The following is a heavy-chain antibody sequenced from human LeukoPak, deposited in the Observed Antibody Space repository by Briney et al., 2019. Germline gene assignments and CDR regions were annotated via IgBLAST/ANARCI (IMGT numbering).Heavy chain of an antibody. CDR1: GGSISSYY. D-gene: IGHD6-19*01. J-gene: IGHJ4*02. V-gene: IGHV4-4*09. CDR2: IYTSGST. Sequence: PSETLSLTCTVSGGSISSYYWSWIRQPPGKGLEWIGYIYTSGSTNYNPSLKSRVTISVDTSKNQFSLKLSSVTAADTAVYYCARRPIGYSSGVYFDYWGQRTLVTVSS. CDR3: ARRPIGYSSGVYFDY.